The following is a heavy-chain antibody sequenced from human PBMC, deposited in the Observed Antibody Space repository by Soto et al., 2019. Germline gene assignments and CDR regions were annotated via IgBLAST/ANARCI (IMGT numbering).Heavy chain of an antibody. CDR1: GGTFSSYT. Sequence: SVKVSCTASGGTFSSYTISWVRQAPGQGLEWMGRIIPILGIANYAQKFQGRVTITADKSTSTAYMELSSLRSEDTAVYYCARGGYSYGVVTYYYYMDVWGKGTTVTVSS. V-gene: IGHV1-69*02. J-gene: IGHJ6*03. D-gene: IGHD5-18*01. CDR2: IIPILGIA. CDR3: ARGGYSYGVVTYYYYMDV.